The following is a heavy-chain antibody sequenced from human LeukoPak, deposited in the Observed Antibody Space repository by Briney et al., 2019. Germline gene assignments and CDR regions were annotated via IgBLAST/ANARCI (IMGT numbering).Heavy chain of an antibody. CDR2: ISWNGDDI. V-gene: IGHV3-9*01. D-gene: IGHD1-26*01. Sequence: GGSLRLSCAASGFTFDDYAVHWVRQAPGQGLQWVSSISWNGDDIGYADSVKGRFTISRDNAKNFLYLQMNSLRTEDKALYYCAKGSGTYQGPFDSWGQGTLVTVSS. J-gene: IGHJ4*02. CDR3: AKGSGTYQGPFDS. CDR1: GFTFDDYA.